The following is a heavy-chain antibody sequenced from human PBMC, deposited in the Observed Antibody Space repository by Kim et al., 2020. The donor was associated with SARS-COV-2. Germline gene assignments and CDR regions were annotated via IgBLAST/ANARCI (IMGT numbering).Heavy chain of an antibody. Sequence: TNYIPSLKSRGTISVDTSKNQFSRKPSSVTAADTAVYYCARGDYSGCFDYWGQGTLVTVSS. CDR2: T. D-gene: IGHD6-19*01. CDR3: ARGDYSGCFDY. J-gene: IGHJ4*02. V-gene: IGHV4-34*01.